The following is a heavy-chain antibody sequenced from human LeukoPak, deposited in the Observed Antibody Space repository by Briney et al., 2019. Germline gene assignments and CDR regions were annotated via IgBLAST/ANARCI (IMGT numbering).Heavy chain of an antibody. CDR1: GFTFSSYA. Sequence: GGSLRLSCAASGFTFSSYAMSWVRQAPGKGLEWVSAISGRGGSTYYGTSVKGRFTISRDNSKNTLYLQMNSLRAEDTAVYYSAKDQLWYCSGGSCYFDYWGQGTLVTVSS. J-gene: IGHJ4*02. D-gene: IGHD2-15*01. CDR2: ISGRGGST. V-gene: IGHV3-23*01. CDR3: AKDQLWYCSGGSCYFDY.